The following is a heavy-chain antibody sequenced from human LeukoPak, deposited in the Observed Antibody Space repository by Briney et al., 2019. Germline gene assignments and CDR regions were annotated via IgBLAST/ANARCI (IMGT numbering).Heavy chain of an antibody. Sequence: PGGSLRLSCAASGFTFSDHYMDWVRQAPGKGLEWVGRTRNKPNSYTTEYAASVKGRFTISRDDSKNSLYLQMSSLKSEDTAVYYCARGYDTTMATDYMDVWGKGATVTVSS. CDR2: TRNKPNSYTT. D-gene: IGHD5-18*01. CDR3: ARGYDTTMATDYMDV. J-gene: IGHJ6*03. V-gene: IGHV3-72*01. CDR1: GFTFSDHY.